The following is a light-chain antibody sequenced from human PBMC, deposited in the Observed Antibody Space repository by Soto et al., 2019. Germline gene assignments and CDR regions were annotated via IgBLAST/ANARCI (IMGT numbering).Light chain of an antibody. CDR1: QSVSSSY. CDR2: GAS. Sequence: EIVLTQSPGTLSLSPGERATLSCRASQSVSSSYLDWYQQKPGQAPRLLIYGASSRATGIPDRFSGSGSGTDFTLTISRLEPEDFAVYYCQQYGSSTFTFGPGTEVYIK. CDR3: QQYGSSTFT. J-gene: IGKJ3*01. V-gene: IGKV3-20*01.